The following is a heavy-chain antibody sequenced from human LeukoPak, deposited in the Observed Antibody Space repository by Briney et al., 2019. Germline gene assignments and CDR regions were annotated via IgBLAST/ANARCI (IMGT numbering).Heavy chain of an antibody. CDR3: ASVIAAAGTPTRPNWFDP. Sequence: PSETLSLTCTVSGGSISSYYWSWIRQPPGKGLEWIGYIYNSGSTKYNPSLKSRVTISVDTSKNQFSLKLSSVTAADTAVYYCASVIAAAGTPTRPNWFDPWGQGTLVTVSS. V-gene: IGHV4-59*12. J-gene: IGHJ5*02. D-gene: IGHD6-13*01. CDR1: GGSISSYY. CDR2: IYNSGST.